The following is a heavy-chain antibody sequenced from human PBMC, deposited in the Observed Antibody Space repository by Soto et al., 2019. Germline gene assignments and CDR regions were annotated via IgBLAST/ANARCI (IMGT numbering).Heavy chain of an antibody. V-gene: IGHV3-7*01. CDR3: ARLYGSVTTYDY. J-gene: IGHJ4*02. D-gene: IGHD6-19*01. Sequence: EVQLVESGGGLVQPGGSLRLSCAASGFTFSDYWMSWVRQAPGKGLEWVASINQDGSDRRYVDSMRGRFTVSRDNTKNALYLQVNSLRVEDTAVYFCARLYGSVTTYDYWGQGTLATVSS. CDR2: INQDGSDR. CDR1: GFTFSDYW.